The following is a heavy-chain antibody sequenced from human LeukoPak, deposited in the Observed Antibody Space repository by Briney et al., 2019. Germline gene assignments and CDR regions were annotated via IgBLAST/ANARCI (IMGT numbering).Heavy chain of an antibody. Sequence: PGGSLRLSCAASGSTFSSYWMHWVRQAPGKGLVWVSRINSDGSSTSYADSVKGRFTISRDNAKNTLYLQMNSLRAEDTAVYYCARGDFWSGYDYWGQGTLVTVSS. CDR2: INSDGSST. V-gene: IGHV3-74*01. J-gene: IGHJ4*02. D-gene: IGHD3-3*01. CDR3: ARGDFWSGYDY. CDR1: GSTFSSYW.